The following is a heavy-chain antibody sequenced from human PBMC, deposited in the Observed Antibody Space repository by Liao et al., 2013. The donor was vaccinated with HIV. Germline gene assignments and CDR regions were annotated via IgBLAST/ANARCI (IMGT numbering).Heavy chain of an antibody. D-gene: IGHD5-12*01. J-gene: IGHJ6*03. CDR1: GGSISSGSYY. Sequence: QVQLQESGPGLVKPSQTLSLTCTVSGGSISSGSYYWSWIRQPAGKGLEWIGHIYARGSTNYNPSLKSRVTILVDTSKNQFSLKVSSVTAADTAVYFCARVVTTIHHFFYMDVWGKGTTVTVSS. CDR3: ARVVTTIHHFFYMDV. CDR2: IYARGST. V-gene: IGHV4-61*02.